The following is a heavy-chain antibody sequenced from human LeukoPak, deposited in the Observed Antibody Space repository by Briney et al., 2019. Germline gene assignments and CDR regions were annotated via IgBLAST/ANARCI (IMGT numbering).Heavy chain of an antibody. CDR3: TRGADFWSGYFDY. CDR2: IRSKAYGGTT. D-gene: IGHD3-3*01. J-gene: IGHJ4*02. Sequence: QPGGSLRLSCAASGFTFSDYYMSWIRQAPGKGLEWVGFIRSKAYGGTTEYAASVKGRFTISRDDSKSIAYLQMNSLKTEDTAVYYCTRGADFWSGYFDYWGQGTLVTVSS. CDR1: GFTFSDYY. V-gene: IGHV3-49*03.